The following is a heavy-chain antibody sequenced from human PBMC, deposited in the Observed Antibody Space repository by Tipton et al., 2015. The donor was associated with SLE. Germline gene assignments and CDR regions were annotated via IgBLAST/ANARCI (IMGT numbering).Heavy chain of an antibody. CDR1: GGSISSSNW. CDR3: ASQIAARYYFDY. D-gene: IGHD6-6*01. J-gene: IGHJ4*02. V-gene: IGHV4-4*02. Sequence: TLSLTCAVSGGSISSSNWWSWVRQPPGKGLEWIGSIYYSGSTYYNPSLKSRVTISVDTSKNQFSLKLSSVTAADTAVYYCASQIAARYYFDYWGQGTLVTVSS. CDR2: IYYSGST.